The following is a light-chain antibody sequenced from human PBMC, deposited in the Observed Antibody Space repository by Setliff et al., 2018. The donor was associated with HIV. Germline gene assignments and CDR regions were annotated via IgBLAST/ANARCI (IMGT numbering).Light chain of an antibody. CDR3: AAWDDSLNGYV. Sequence: KRVTISCSGSFSNIGRNTINWYQQLPGTAPKLLIYSNYQRPSGVPDRFSVSKSGTSASLAISGLQSEDESDYYCAAWDDSLNGYVFGTGTKVTVL. CDR1: FSNIGRNT. CDR2: SNY. J-gene: IGLJ1*01. V-gene: IGLV1-44*01.